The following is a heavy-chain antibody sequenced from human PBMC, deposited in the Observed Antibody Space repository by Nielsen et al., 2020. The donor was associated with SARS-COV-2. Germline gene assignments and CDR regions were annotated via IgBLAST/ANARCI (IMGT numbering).Heavy chain of an antibody. Sequence: GGSLRLSCAAAGFTLDDYAMHWVRQAPGKGLEWVSGISWNSGSIGNADSVKGRFTISRDNAKNSLYLQMNSLRAEDTALYYCAKVADGYNANSYWGQGTLVTVSS. CDR1: GFTLDDYA. D-gene: IGHD5-24*01. J-gene: IGHJ4*02. CDR2: ISWNSGSI. V-gene: IGHV3-9*01. CDR3: AKVADGYNANSY.